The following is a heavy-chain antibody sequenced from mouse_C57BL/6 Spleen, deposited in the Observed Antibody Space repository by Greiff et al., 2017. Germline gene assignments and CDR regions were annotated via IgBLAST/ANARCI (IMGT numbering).Heavy chain of an antibody. Sequence: QVHVQQSGPELVKPGASVKISCKASGYAFTSYWMNWVKQRPGKGLEWIGRINPRDGDTNYNGKFKGKATLTADKSSSTAYMQLNSLTSEDSAVYCWARYGYYGSCDAIDYWGQGTSVTVSS. D-gene: IGHD1-1*01. J-gene: IGHJ4*01. V-gene: IGHV1-82*01. CDR3: ARYGYYGSCDAIDY. CDR1: GYAFTSYW. CDR2: INPRDGDT.